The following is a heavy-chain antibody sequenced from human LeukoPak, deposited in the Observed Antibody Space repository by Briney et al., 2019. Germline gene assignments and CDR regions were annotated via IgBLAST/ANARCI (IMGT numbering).Heavy chain of an antibody. Sequence: GGSLRLSCAASGFTFGNYWMSWVRQAPGKGLEWVANIKQDGSEKYSVDSVKGRFTISRDNAKNSLYLQMNSLRAEDTAVYYCAREGGRGIQLWHTDYWGQGTLVTVSS. J-gene: IGHJ4*02. CDR1: GFTFGNYW. CDR3: AREGGRGIQLWHTDY. V-gene: IGHV3-7*01. CDR2: IKQDGSEK. D-gene: IGHD5-18*01.